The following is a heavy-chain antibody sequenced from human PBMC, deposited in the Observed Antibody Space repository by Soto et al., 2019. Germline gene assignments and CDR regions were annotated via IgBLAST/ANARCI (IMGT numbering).Heavy chain of an antibody. J-gene: IGHJ5*02. V-gene: IGHV4-34*01. CDR3: ARGLGIPPAGSGRCFPP. CDR2: INHSGST. CDR1: GGMLRGYD. D-gene: IGHD6-13*01. Sequence: ASEACCVRCGGSGGMLRGYDWLVCRQPPGKRLEWIGEINHSGSTNYNPSLKSRVTISVDTSKNQFSLKLSSVTAADTAVYYCARGLGIPPAGSGRCFPPWGQGPPLTVS.